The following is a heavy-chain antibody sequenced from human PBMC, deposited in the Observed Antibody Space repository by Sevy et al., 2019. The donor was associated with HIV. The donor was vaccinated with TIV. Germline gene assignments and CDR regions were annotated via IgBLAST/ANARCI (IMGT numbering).Heavy chain of an antibody. D-gene: IGHD1-26*01. CDR1: GYNFNIYT. V-gene: IGHV1-18*01. CDR2: IRPYDGDT. J-gene: IGHJ6*02. CDR3: TRDTWELLTGIAYYYSGMDV. Sequence: ASVKVSCQSSGYNFNIYTIHWVRQARGQGLEWVGRIRPYDGDTDYAHNFHGRVSLTMHTSTSTAYLGLTSLRSDDTAVYFCTRDTWELLTGIAYYYSGMDVWGQGTTVTVSS.